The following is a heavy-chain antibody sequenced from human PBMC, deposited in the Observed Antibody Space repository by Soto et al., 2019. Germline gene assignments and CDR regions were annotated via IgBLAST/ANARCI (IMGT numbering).Heavy chain of an antibody. CDR3: TNRRASFNFGY. V-gene: IGHV3-33*06. J-gene: IGHJ4*02. Sequence: HPVGSLRLSCAASGFSFSNYGMHWVRQAPGKSLEWVAASFRDGNTKQYAASVKGRFSVSRDNSQNTLYLQMNSLRTEDTAVHYFTNRRASFNFGYWGKGAMVTASS. CDR2: SFRDGNTK. CDR1: GFSFSNYG.